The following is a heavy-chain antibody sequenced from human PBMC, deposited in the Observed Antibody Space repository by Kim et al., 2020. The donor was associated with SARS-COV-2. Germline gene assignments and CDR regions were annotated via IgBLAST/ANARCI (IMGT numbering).Heavy chain of an antibody. D-gene: IGHD6-25*01. CDR3: AREGSGFSEVGCYYGMDV. Sequence: SETLSLTCTVSGGSISSYYWSWIRQPPGKGLEWIGYIYYSGSTNYNPSLKSRVTISVDTSKNQFSLKLSSVTTADTAVYYCAREGSGFSEVGCYYGMDV. J-gene: IGHJ6*01. CDR2: IYYSGST. CDR1: GGSISSYY. V-gene: IGHV4-59*13.